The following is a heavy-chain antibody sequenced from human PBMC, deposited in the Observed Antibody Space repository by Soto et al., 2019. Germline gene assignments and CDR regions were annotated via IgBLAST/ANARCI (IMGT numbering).Heavy chain of an antibody. CDR3: ATVTFDVWGSYRDNWFDP. CDR1: GYTFTSYG. D-gene: IGHD3-16*02. V-gene: IGHV1-18*01. J-gene: IGHJ5*02. CDR2: ISAYNGNT. Sequence: AASVKVSCKASGYTFTSYGISWVRQAPGQGLEWMGWISAYNGNTNYAQKLQGRVTMTTGESTSTAYMELRSLRSEDTAVYYCATVTFDVWGSYRDNWFDPWGQGTLVTVSS.